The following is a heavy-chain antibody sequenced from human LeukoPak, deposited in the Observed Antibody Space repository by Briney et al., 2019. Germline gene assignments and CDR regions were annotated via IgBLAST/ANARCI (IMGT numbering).Heavy chain of an antibody. Sequence: SETLSLTCTVSGGSISSGGYYWSWIRQHPGKGLEWIGYIYYSGSTYYNPSLKSRVTISVDTSKNQFSLKLSSVTAADTAVYYCARFTMIVVARYYYGMDVWGQGTTVTVSS. CDR3: ARFTMIVVARYYYGMDV. V-gene: IGHV4-31*03. CDR1: GGSISSGGYY. CDR2: IYYSGST. D-gene: IGHD3-22*01. J-gene: IGHJ6*02.